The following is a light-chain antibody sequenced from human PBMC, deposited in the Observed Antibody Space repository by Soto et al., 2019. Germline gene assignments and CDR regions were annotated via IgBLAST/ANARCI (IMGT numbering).Light chain of an antibody. CDR3: QQSYITPLT. CDR1: QTIKSY. Sequence: DIQMTQSPSSLSASVGDRVTITCRASQTIKSYLNWYQVKLGKAPKLLIYTASSLQGGVPSRFSGSESGTEFTLTISSLQPEDFATYYCQQSYITPLTFGGRTRVEI. V-gene: IGKV1-39*01. CDR2: TAS. J-gene: IGKJ4*01.